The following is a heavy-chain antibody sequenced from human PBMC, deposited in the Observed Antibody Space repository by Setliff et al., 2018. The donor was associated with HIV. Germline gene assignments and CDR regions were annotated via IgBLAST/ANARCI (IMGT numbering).Heavy chain of an antibody. V-gene: IGHV7-4-1*02. CDR2: INTNTGDP. J-gene: IGHJ3*02. CDR3: ARDDHSGSPKGFWPWTFDI. Sequence: ASVKVSCKASGYTFTTYAVNWVRQAPGHGLEWMGWINTNTGDPTYAQGFTGRFVFSLDTSVNTAYLQISSLKAEDTAVYYCARDDHSGSPKGFWPWTFDIWGQGTMVTVS. D-gene: IGHD1-26*01. CDR1: GYTFTTYA.